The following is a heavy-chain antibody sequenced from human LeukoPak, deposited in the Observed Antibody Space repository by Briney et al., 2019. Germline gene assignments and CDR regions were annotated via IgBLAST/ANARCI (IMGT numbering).Heavy chain of an antibody. V-gene: IGHV1-2*02. Sequence: ASVKVPCKASGYKFTGYYVYWVRQAPGQGLERMGWISPDSGGTNYAQQFQGRVTMSRDTSISTAYMELSRLTSDDTAVYYCARDSTGGYLDYWGQGTLVTVSS. CDR2: ISPDSGGT. J-gene: IGHJ4*02. CDR3: ARDSTGGYLDY. CDR1: GYKFTGYY. D-gene: IGHD5-12*01.